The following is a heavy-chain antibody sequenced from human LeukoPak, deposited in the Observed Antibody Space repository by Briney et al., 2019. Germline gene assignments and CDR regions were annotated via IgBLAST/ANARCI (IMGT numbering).Heavy chain of an antibody. CDR2: IYTSGST. Sequence: SETLSLTCTVSGGSISSSSYYWGWIRQPPGKGLEWIGRIYTSGSTNYNPSLKSRVTMSVDTSKNQFSLKLSSVTAADTAVYYCARGSVGVVQYYYYYYYMDVWGKGTTVTVSS. D-gene: IGHD3-3*01. CDR1: GGSISSSSYY. J-gene: IGHJ6*03. CDR3: ARGSVGVVQYYYYYYYMDV. V-gene: IGHV4-61*02.